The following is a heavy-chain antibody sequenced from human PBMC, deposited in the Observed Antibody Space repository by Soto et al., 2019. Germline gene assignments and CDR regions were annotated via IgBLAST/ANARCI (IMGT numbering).Heavy chain of an antibody. CDR3: ARSQGSSTCLEVYYYYYYGMDV. J-gene: IGHJ6*02. Sequence: QVQLVQSGAEVKKPGSSVKVSCKASGGTFSSYAISWVRQAPGQGLEWMGGIIPISDTTNYAQKFQGRVTITADESTSTAYMELSRLRSEDTAVYYCARSQGSSTCLEVYYYYYYGMDVWGQGTTVTVSS. D-gene: IGHD2-2*01. CDR1: GGTFSSYA. CDR2: IIPISDTT. V-gene: IGHV1-69*01.